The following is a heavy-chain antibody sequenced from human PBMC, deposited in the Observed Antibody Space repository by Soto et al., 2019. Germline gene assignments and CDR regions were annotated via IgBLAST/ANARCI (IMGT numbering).Heavy chain of an antibody. V-gene: IGHV3-23*01. D-gene: IGHD3-10*01. CDR1: GFTFSSYA. CDR2: ISGSGGST. Sequence: EVQLLESGGGLVQPGGSLRLSCAASGFTFSSYAMSWVRQAPGKGLEWVSAISGSGGSTYYADSVKGRFTISRDNSKNTLYLQMNSLRAEDTAVYYCAKELRGVQYYYYYYGMDVWGQGTTVTVSS. J-gene: IGHJ6*02. CDR3: AKELRGVQYYYYYYGMDV.